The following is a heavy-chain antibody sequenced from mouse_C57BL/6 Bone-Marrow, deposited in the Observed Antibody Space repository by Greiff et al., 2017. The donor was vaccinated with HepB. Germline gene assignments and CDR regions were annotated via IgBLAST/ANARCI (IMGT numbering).Heavy chain of an antibody. J-gene: IGHJ1*03. D-gene: IGHD4-1*01. CDR2: ISSGGDYI. Sequence: EVMLVESGEGLVKPGGSLKLSCAASGFTFSSYAMSWVRQTPEKRLEWVAYISSGGDYIYYADTVKGRFTITRDNARNTLYLQMSSLKSEDTAMYYCSTGTRWYFDVWGTGTTVTVSS. CDR3: STGTRWYFDV. CDR1: GFTFSSYA. V-gene: IGHV5-9-1*02.